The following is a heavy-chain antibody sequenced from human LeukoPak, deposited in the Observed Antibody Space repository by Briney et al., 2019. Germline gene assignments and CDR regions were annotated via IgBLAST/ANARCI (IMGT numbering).Heavy chain of an antibody. V-gene: IGHV4-59*01. CDR1: GGSISSYY. CDR3: ARVTGIQLWFDY. CDR2: IYYSGST. Sequence: SETLSLTCTVSGGSISSYYWSWIRQPAGKGLEWIGYIYYSGSTNYNPSLKSRVTISVDTSKNQFSLKLSSVTAADTAVYYCARVTGIQLWFDYWGQGTLVTVSS. J-gene: IGHJ4*02. D-gene: IGHD5-18*01.